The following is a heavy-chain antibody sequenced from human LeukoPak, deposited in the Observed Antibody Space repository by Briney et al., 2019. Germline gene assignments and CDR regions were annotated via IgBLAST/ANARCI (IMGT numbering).Heavy chain of an antibody. CDR3: ARDREDFNLGAWYFDH. CDR2: IYYTGIT. J-gene: IGHJ2*01. CDR1: GGYISTYY. D-gene: IGHD3-16*01. Sequence: SETLSLTCTVSGGYISTYYWSWIRQRPGKGLEYIGYIYYTGITNYNPSLKSRVTMSVDTTKNQFSLNLTSVTAADTAVYYCARDREDFNLGAWYFDHWGRGTLVTVSS. V-gene: IGHV4-59*01.